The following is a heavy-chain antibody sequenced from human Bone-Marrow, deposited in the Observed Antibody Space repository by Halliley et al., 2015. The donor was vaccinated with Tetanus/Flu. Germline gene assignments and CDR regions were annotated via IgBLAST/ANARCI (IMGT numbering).Heavy chain of an antibody. V-gene: IGHV4-59*01. CDR3: ARSGSGNYEGWVDP. Sequence: TLSLTCTVSGGSISPYYWSWIRQPPGKGLEWIGYIFYSGNTNYNPSLKSRVTISVDTSKNQFSLRLSSVTPADTAVYYCARSGSGNYEGWVDPWGQGTLVTVSS. J-gene: IGHJ5*02. CDR1: GGSISPYY. CDR2: IFYSGNT. D-gene: IGHD3-10*01.